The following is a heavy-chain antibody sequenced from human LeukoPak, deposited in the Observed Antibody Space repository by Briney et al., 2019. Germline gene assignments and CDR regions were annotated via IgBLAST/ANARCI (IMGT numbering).Heavy chain of an antibody. CDR2: IRSKTYGGTT. CDR3: TRYSGRTDY. J-gene: IGHJ4*02. D-gene: IGHD5-18*01. Sequence: SGGSLRPSCTSSGFTFGTYAVSWFRQAPGKGLEWVAFIRSKTYGGTTEYAASVKGRFTISRDDSKSIAYLQMNSLKTEDTAVYYCTRYSGRTDYWGQGTLVSVSS. V-gene: IGHV3-49*03. CDR1: GFTFGTYA.